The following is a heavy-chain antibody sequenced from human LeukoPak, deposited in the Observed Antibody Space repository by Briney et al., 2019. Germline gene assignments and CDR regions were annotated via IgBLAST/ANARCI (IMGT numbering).Heavy chain of an antibody. Sequence: QSGGSLRLSCAASRFTFSSYAMHWVRQAPGKGLEWVAVISYDGSNQYYADSVKGRFTISRDNSKTTLYLQMNSLRAEDTAVYYCARETNYYDSSGYKGDAFDIWGQGTMVTVSS. D-gene: IGHD3-22*01. CDR1: RFTFSSYA. CDR3: ARETNYYDSSGYKGDAFDI. J-gene: IGHJ3*02. V-gene: IGHV3-30*01. CDR2: ISYDGSNQ.